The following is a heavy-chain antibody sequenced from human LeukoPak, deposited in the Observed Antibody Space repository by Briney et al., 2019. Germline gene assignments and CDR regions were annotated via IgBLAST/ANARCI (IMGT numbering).Heavy chain of an antibody. Sequence: GGSLRLSCAASGFTFTICAMNWVRQAPGKGLEWVANIKQDGSEKYYVDSVKGRFTISRDNAKNSLYLQMNSLRAEDTAVYYCARGSNSGSYTGDYWGQGTLVTVSS. V-gene: IGHV3-7*01. CDR3: ARGSNSGSYTGDY. D-gene: IGHD1-26*01. CDR2: IKQDGSEK. J-gene: IGHJ4*02. CDR1: GFTFTICA.